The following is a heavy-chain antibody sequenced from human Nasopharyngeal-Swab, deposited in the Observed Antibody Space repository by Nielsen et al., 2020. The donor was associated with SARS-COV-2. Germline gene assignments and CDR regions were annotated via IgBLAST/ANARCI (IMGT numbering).Heavy chain of an antibody. Sequence: GESLKISCAASGFTFSSYAMHWVRQAPGKGLEWVAVISYDGSNKYYADSVKGRFTISRDNSKNTLYLQMNSLRAEDTAVYYCAKDSDTVDTAVFDYWGRGTLVTVSS. D-gene: IGHD5-18*01. CDR2: ISYDGSNK. CDR1: GFTFSSYA. J-gene: IGHJ4*02. CDR3: AKDSDTVDTAVFDY. V-gene: IGHV3-30-3*01.